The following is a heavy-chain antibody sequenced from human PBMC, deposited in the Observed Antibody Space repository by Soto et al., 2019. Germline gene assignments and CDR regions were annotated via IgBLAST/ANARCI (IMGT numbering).Heavy chain of an antibody. Sequence: PSETLSLTCTVSGGSISSSSYYWGWIRQPPGKGLEWIGSIYYSGSTYYNPSLKSRVTISVDTSKNQFSLKLSSVTAADTAVYYCARVWGGAFDIWGQGTMVTVS. CDR2: IYYSGST. D-gene: IGHD3-10*01. J-gene: IGHJ3*02. CDR1: GGSISSSSYY. CDR3: ARVWGGAFDI. V-gene: IGHV4-39*07.